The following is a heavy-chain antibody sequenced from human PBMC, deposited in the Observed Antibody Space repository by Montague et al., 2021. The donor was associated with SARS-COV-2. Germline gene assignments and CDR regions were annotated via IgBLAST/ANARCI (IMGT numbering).Heavy chain of an antibody. CDR3: ARAQNTCFIANCVNYFDI. D-gene: IGHD1-1*01. Sequence: SETLSLTCTVSVSSIYSHYSRLISHPPWNAFAFFGYVYYAGSTKYNPSLKSRVTMSVDTPKNRFSLSLRSLTAADTAVYYCARAQNTCFIANCVNYFDIWGLGALVTVSS. V-gene: IGHV4-59*11. CDR2: VYYAGST. J-gene: IGHJ4*02. CDR1: VSSIYSHY.